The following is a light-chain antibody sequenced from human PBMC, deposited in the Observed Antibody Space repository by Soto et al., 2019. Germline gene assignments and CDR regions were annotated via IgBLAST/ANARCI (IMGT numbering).Light chain of an antibody. CDR1: SSDVGGYNY. Sequence: QSALTQPRSVSGSSGQSVTISCTGTSSDVGGYNYVSWFQQHPGKDPKLMIYDVTKRPSGVPDRFSGSKSGNTASLTISGLQAEDEADYYCCSYAGGNTVFGGGTKLTVL. J-gene: IGLJ2*01. CDR2: DVT. CDR3: CSYAGGNTV. V-gene: IGLV2-11*01.